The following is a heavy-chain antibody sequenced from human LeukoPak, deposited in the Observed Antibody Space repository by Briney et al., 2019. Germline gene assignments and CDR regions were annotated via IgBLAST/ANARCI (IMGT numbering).Heavy chain of an antibody. CDR1: GFSFSSYE. Sequence: PGGSLRLSCVASGFSFSSYEMNWVRQAAGKGLEWVSYISAMKGRFTISRDNAENSLYLQMNSLRAEDTAVYYCARPFVWGLATQGLDYWGQGTLVTVSS. V-gene: IGHV3-48*03. CDR2: IS. D-gene: IGHD3-16*01. J-gene: IGHJ4*02. CDR3: ARPFVWGLATQGLDY.